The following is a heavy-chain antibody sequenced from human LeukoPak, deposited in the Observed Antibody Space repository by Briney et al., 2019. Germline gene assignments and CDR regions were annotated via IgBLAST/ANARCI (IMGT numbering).Heavy chain of an antibody. CDR2: ISGSAGST. D-gene: IGHD2-15*01. J-gene: IGHJ4*02. V-gene: IGHV3-23*01. CDR3: ARGNIGSCYSVSDY. Sequence: PGGSLRLSCAGSGFIFGNYAMSWVRQALGKGLEWVSVISGSAGSTYYADSVKGRFTISRDNSKNTLFLQMNSLRGEDTAIYYCARGNIGSCYSVSDYWGQGTLVTVSS. CDR1: GFIFGNYA.